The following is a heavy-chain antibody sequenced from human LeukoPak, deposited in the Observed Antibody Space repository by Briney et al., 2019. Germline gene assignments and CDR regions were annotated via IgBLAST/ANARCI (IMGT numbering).Heavy chain of an antibody. Sequence: SETLSLTCTVSGASISSYYWSWIRQPPGKGLEWIGYIYYSGTTNYNPSLKSRVTMSVDTSKNQFSLRLSSVTAADTAVYYCARTDRDSSDWNFDYWGQGTLVTVSS. D-gene: IGHD6-19*01. V-gene: IGHV4-59*12. CDR3: ARTDRDSSDWNFDY. CDR2: IYYSGTT. CDR1: GASISSYY. J-gene: IGHJ4*02.